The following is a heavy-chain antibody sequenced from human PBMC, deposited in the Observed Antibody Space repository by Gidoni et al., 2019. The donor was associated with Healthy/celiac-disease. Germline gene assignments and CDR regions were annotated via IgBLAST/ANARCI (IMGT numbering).Heavy chain of an antibody. CDR3: ARDGYYYDSSGYYPHDY. J-gene: IGHJ4*02. V-gene: IGHV3-11*05. CDR1: GFTFRDYY. Sequence: QVQLVESGGGFVKPGGSLRLSCAASGFTFRDYYMSWIRQAPGKGLEWVSSISSSSSYTNYADSVKGRFTISRDNAKNSLYLQMNSLRAEDTAVYYCARDGYYYDSSGYYPHDYWGQGTLVTVSS. CDR2: ISSSSSYT. D-gene: IGHD3-22*01.